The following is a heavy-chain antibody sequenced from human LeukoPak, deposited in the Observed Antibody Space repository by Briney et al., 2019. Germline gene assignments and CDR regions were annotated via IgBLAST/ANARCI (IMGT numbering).Heavy chain of an antibody. CDR2: ITSTGSYV. D-gene: IGHD5-12*01. Sequence: PGGSLRLSCAASGFSFSTYNMNWVRQAPGKRLEWISSITSTGSYVFYADSVRGRFTISRDNAKNSLYLQIDSLRADDTAVYYCARDPYSGYYGAYYYYYMDVWGKGTTVTISS. V-gene: IGHV3-21*01. CDR1: GFSFSTYN. CDR3: ARDPYSGYYGAYYYYYMDV. J-gene: IGHJ6*03.